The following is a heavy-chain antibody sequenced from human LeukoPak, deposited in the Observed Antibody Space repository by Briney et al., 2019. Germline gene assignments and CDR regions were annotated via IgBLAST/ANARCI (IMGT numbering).Heavy chain of an antibody. CDR3: ARGGQYSSSWYSNYYYYMDV. V-gene: IGHV4-34*01. CDR1: GGSFSGYY. D-gene: IGHD6-13*01. J-gene: IGHJ6*03. CDR2: INHSGST. Sequence: SETLSLTCAVYGGSFSGYYWSWIRQPPGKGLEWIGEINHSGSTNYNPSLKSRVTISVDTSKKQFSLKLSSVTAADTAVYYCARGGQYSSSWYSNYYYYMDVWGKGTTVTVSS.